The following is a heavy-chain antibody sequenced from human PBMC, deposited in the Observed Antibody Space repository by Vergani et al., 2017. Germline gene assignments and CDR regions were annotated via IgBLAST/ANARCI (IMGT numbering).Heavy chain of an antibody. Sequence: EVQLVESGGGLVQPGRSLRLSCAASGFTFDDYAMHWVRQAPGKGLEWVSGISWNSGSIGYADSVKGRFTISRDNAKNSLYLQMNSLRAEDTAVYYCARPNYYDSSGTSYYYYGMDVWGQGTTVTVSS. CDR1: GFTFDDYA. CDR3: ARPNYYDSSGTSYYYYGMDV. J-gene: IGHJ6*02. CDR2: ISWNSGSI. D-gene: IGHD3-22*01. V-gene: IGHV3-9*01.